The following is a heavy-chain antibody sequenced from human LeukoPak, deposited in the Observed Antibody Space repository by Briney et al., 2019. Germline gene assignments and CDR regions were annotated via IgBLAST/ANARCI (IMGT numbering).Heavy chain of an antibody. Sequence: PGGSLRLSCAASGFTFSSYAMSWVRQAPGKGLEWVSAIIGSGGSTYYADSVKGRFTISRDNSKNTLYLQLNSLRAEATAVYYCAKNYYDFWSGYYSRVSPGGHFQHWGQGTLVTVSS. CDR1: GFTFSSYA. V-gene: IGHV3-23*01. CDR3: AKNYYDFWSGYYSRVSPGGHFQH. J-gene: IGHJ1*01. CDR2: IIGSGGST. D-gene: IGHD3-3*01.